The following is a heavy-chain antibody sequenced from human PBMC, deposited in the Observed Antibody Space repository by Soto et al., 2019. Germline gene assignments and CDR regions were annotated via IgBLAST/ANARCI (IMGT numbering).Heavy chain of an antibody. CDR1: GGSISSSSYY. CDR2: IYYSGST. Sequence: LSLTCTVSGGSISSSSYYWGWIRQPPGKGLEWIGSIYYSGSTYYNPSLKSRVTISVDTSKNQFSLKLSSVTAADTAVYYCARGVIATSAMGAFDIWGQGTMVTVSS. J-gene: IGHJ3*02. CDR3: ARGVIATSAMGAFDI. V-gene: IGHV4-39*07. D-gene: IGHD5-18*01.